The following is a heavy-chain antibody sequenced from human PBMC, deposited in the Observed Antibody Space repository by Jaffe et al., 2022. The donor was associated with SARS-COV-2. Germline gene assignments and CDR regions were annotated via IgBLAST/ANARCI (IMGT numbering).Heavy chain of an antibody. D-gene: IGHD1-26*01. CDR3: ARSDSGWYYFDY. Sequence: QEQLQESGPGLVKPSETLSLTCAVSGGSITHYYWNWIRQPPGKGLEWIGFIHFIGSTNYSPSLKSRVTISMDTSNNQFSLKLSSVTAADTAVYYCARSDSGWYYFDYWGQGTLVTVSS. J-gene: IGHJ4*02. CDR1: GGSITHYY. V-gene: IGHV4-59*01. CDR2: IHFIGST.